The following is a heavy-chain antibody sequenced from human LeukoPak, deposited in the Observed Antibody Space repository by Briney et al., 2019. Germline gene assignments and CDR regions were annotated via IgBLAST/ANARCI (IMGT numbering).Heavy chain of an antibody. J-gene: IGHJ4*02. CDR1: GFTFDDYG. CDR3: ARDLGSYSSGWYMGFDY. Sequence: GGALRLSCAASGFTFDDYGMSWVRQAPGKGLEWVSYISGTSNTIYYADSVKGRFTVSRDNDKNSLYLQMNSLRAEDTAIYYCARDLGSYSSGWYMGFDYWGQGTLVTVSS. V-gene: IGHV3-48*01. CDR2: ISGTSNTI. D-gene: IGHD6-19*01.